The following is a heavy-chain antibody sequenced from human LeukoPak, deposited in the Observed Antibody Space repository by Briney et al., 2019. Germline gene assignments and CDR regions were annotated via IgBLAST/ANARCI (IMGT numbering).Heavy chain of an antibody. D-gene: IGHD2-15*01. CDR1: GGSFSGYY. J-gene: IGHJ4*02. CDR2: INHSGST. V-gene: IGHV4-34*01. Sequence: SETLSLTCAAYGGSFSGYYWSWIRQPPGKGLEWIGEINHSGSTNYNPSLKSRVTISVDTSKNQFSLKLSSVTAADTAVYYCARGSACSGGSCYPNFDYWGQGTLVTVSS. CDR3: ARGSACSGGSCYPNFDY.